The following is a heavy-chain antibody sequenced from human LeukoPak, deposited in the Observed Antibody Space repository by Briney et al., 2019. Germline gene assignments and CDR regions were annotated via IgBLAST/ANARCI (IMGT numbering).Heavy chain of an antibody. J-gene: IGHJ4*02. CDR3: ARDRITFGGVIVPGRHDY. CDR2: ISAYNGNT. Sequence: ASVKVSCKASGYTFTSYGISWVRQAPGQGLEWMGWISAYNGNTNYEQKLQGRVTMSTDTSTSTAYMELSSLRSDDTAVYYCARDRITFGGVIVPGRHDYWGQGTLVTVSS. CDR1: GYTFTSYG. D-gene: IGHD3-16*02. V-gene: IGHV1-18*01.